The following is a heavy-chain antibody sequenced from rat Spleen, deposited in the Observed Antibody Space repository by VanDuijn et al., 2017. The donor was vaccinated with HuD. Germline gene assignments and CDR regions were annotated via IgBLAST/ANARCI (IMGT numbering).Heavy chain of an antibody. CDR3: ARPYQYYGYPFDY. CDR2: ISYEGSST. V-gene: IGHV5-22*01. Sequence: EVQLVESGGGLVQPGRSLKLSCAASGFTFSDYYMAWVRQAPKKGLEWVASISYEGSSTYYGDSVKGRFTISRDNAKSTLYLQMNSLRSEDTATYYCARPYQYYGYPFDYWGQGVMVTVSS. D-gene: IGHD1-7*01. CDR1: GFTFSDYY. J-gene: IGHJ2*01.